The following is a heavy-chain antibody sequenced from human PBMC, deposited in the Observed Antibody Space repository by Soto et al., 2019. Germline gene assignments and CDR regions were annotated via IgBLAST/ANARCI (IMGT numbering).Heavy chain of an antibody. V-gene: IGHV3-21*01. Sequence: ASLRISVPSTGFTFSSYSMSWVRQAKGKGLEWVSSISSSSSYIYYADSVKGRFTISRDNAKNSLYLHMNSLRAEATAVYYCARDFRGQYYDFWSGYTMGVAFDIWGQGTMVTVPS. CDR3: ARDFRGQYYDFWSGYTMGVAFDI. J-gene: IGHJ3*02. CDR1: GFTFSSYS. D-gene: IGHD3-3*01. CDR2: ISSSSSYI.